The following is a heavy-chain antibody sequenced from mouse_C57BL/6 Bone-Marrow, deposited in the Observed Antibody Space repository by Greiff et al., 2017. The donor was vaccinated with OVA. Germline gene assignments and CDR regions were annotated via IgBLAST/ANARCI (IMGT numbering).Heavy chain of an antibody. CDR1: GYTFTSYW. V-gene: IGHV1-52*01. D-gene: IGHD2-2*01. CDR2: IDPSDSET. Sequence: QQSCKASGYTFTSYWMHWVKQRPIQGLEWIGNIDPSDSETHYNQKFKDKATLTVDKSSSTAYMQLSSLTSEDSAVYYCARGRIYYGYDWGQGTLVTVSA. J-gene: IGHJ3*01. CDR3: ARGRIYYGYD.